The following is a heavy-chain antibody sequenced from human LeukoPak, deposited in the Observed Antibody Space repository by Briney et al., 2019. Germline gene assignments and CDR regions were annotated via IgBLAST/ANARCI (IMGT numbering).Heavy chain of an antibody. D-gene: IGHD5-18*01. Sequence: GGSLRLSCAASGFTFSSYAMSWVRQAPVKGLEWVSGISGSGGSTYYADSVKGRFTISRDNSKNTLYLQLNSLRAEDTAVYYCAKDRRTGMVNFWDYWGQGTLVTVSS. V-gene: IGHV3-23*01. CDR2: ISGSGGST. J-gene: IGHJ4*02. CDR1: GFTFSSYA. CDR3: AKDRRTGMVNFWDY.